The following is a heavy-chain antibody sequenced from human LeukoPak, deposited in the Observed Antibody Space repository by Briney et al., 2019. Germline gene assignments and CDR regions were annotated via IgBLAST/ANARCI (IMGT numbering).Heavy chain of an antibody. Sequence: GGSLRLSCTVSGFTVSSNSMSWVRQAPGKGLEWVSFIYSDVGTHYSDSVKGRFTISIDNSKNTLYLQMNSLRAEDTAVYYCARETNYVWGSYRSDWFDPWGQGTLVTVSS. V-gene: IGHV3-53*01. J-gene: IGHJ5*02. CDR1: GFTVSSNS. CDR3: ARETNYVWGSYRSDWFDP. CDR2: IYSDVGT. D-gene: IGHD3-16*02.